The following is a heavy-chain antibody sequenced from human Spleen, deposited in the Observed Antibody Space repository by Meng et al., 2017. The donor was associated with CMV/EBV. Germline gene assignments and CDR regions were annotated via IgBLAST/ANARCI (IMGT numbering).Heavy chain of an antibody. V-gene: IGHV3-48*03. Sequence: GGSLRLSCAASGFTFSSYEMNWVRQAPGKGLEWVSYISSSGSPIYYADSVKGRFTISRDNAKNSLYLQMNSLRAEDTAVYYCARELMDTAMGYYYYGMDVWGQGTTVTVSS. CDR2: ISSSGSPI. CDR3: ARELMDTAMGYYYYGMDV. D-gene: IGHD5-18*01. CDR1: GFTFSSYE. J-gene: IGHJ6*02.